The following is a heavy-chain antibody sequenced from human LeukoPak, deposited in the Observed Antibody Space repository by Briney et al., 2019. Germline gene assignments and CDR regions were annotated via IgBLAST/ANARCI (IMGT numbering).Heavy chain of an antibody. CDR2: IRFDGSNK. CDR3: ARSTSNSGSYFYYYYYMDV. D-gene: IGHD1-26*01. J-gene: IGHJ6*03. V-gene: IGHV3-30*02. CDR1: RITFSSYD. Sequence: GGSLRLSCTASRITFSSYDMHWVRQAPGKGLEWVSFIRFDGSNKYYADSVKGRLTISRDNSKNTVFLQMYSLRTEDTAVYYCARSTSNSGSYFYYYYYMDVWGKGTTVTVSS.